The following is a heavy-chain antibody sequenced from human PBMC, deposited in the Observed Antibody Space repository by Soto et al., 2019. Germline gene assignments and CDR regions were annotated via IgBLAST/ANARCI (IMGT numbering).Heavy chain of an antibody. CDR2: IYSGGST. V-gene: IGHV3-66*01. CDR3: AREVYYYDSSGPSY. CDR1: GFTVSSNY. Sequence: PGGSLRLSCAASGFTVSSNYMSWVRQAPGKGLEWVSVIYSGGSTYYADSVKGRFTISRDNSKNTLYLQMNSLRAEDTAVYYCAREVYYYDSSGPSYWGQGTLVTVSS. J-gene: IGHJ4*02. D-gene: IGHD3-22*01.